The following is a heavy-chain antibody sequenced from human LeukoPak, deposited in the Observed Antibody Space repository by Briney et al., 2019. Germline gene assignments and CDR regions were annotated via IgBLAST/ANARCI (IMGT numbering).Heavy chain of an antibody. D-gene: IGHD2-21*02. J-gene: IGHJ5*02. Sequence: ASVKVSCKASGYTFTEYGISWVRQARRQGLEWMGWINTYKGNTNYAQKFQGRFTMTIDTSTRTAYMMLRSLRSDDTAVYYCVRDQRVGVTAYYRPFDPWGQGTSVIVSS. CDR3: VRDQRVGVTAYYRPFDP. CDR2: INTYKGNT. V-gene: IGHV1-18*01. CDR1: GYTFTEYG.